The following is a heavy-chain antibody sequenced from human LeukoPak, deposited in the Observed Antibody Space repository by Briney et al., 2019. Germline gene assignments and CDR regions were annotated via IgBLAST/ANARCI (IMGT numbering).Heavy chain of an antibody. D-gene: IGHD6-19*01. CDR2: ISGGGEST. V-gene: IGHV3-23*01. Sequence: GGSLGLSCVASEFTFSSHAMNWVRQAPGKGLEWVSSISGGGESTYYADSVKGRFTVSKDNSKNTLYLQINSLRGEDTAVYYCAKGKYSSGGVPDYWGQGTLVTVSS. CDR3: AKGKYSSGGVPDY. J-gene: IGHJ4*02. CDR1: EFTFSSHA.